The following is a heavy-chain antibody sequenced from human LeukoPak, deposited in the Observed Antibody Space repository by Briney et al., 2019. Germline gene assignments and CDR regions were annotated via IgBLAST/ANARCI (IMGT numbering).Heavy chain of an antibody. J-gene: IGHJ4*03. V-gene: IGHV4-59*08. Sequence: SETLSLTCTVSGGPISGFYWSWMRQSPGKGLEWVAYIYNRGSTNSNPSLQSRVTISVDTSKNQFSLNLSSVTAADTAIYYCARHVLGRYNLHDGYFDYWGQGTLVAVSS. CDR3: ARHVLGRYNLHDGYFDY. D-gene: IGHD1-1*01. CDR1: GGPISGFY. CDR2: IYNRGST.